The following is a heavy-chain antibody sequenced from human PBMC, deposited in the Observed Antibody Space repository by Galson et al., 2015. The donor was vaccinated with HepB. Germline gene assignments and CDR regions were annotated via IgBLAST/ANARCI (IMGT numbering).Heavy chain of an antibody. J-gene: IGHJ6*03. Sequence: SLRLSCAASGFTFSDYYMSWIRQAPGKGLEWVSAISGSGGSTYYADSVKGRFTISRDNSKNTLYLQMNSLRAEDTAVYYCAKDEVDCSGGSCYYYYYMDVWGKGTTVTVSS. CDR2: ISGSGGST. CDR3: AKDEVDCSGGSCYYYYYMDV. D-gene: IGHD2-15*01. CDR1: GFTFSDYY. V-gene: IGHV3-23*01.